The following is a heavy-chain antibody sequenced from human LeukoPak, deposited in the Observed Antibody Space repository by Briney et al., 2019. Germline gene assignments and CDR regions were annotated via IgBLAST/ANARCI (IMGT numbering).Heavy chain of an antibody. CDR1: GFTFSSYE. CDR2: ISNIGDII. CDR3: AKDATAVVGTVYMDV. Sequence: PGGSLRLSCAASGFTFSSYEMNWVRQAPGKGLEWISHISNIGDIIHYADSVEGRFTISRDNAKNSLYLQMNSLRAEDTAVYYCAKDATAVVGTVYMDVWGKGTTVTISS. J-gene: IGHJ6*03. V-gene: IGHV3-48*03. D-gene: IGHD6-13*01.